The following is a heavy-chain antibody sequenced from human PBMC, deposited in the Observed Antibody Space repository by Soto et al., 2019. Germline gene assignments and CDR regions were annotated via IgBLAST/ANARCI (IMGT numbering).Heavy chain of an antibody. CDR2: IYYSGST. J-gene: IGHJ5*02. Sequence: SETLSLTCTVSGGSISSYYWSWIRQPPGKGLEWIGYIYYSGSTNYNPSLKSRVTISVDTSKNQFSLKLSSVTAADTAVYYCARVSYYYGSGRYSWFDPWGQGTQVTVSS. CDR3: ARVSYYYGSGRYSWFDP. D-gene: IGHD3-10*01. CDR1: GGSISSYY. V-gene: IGHV4-59*01.